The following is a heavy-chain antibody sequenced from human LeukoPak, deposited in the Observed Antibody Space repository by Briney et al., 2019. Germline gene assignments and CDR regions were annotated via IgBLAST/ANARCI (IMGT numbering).Heavy chain of an antibody. V-gene: IGHV3-7*01. J-gene: IGHJ4*02. Sequence: GGSLRLSCAASGFTFGSFYMSWVRQAPGKGLEWVAKVDHDGSGDHYVDSVRGGFTISRDNAKSSVYLEMNNLRADDTAVYCCAREQWWRLDYWGQGALVTVSS. CDR1: GFTFGSFY. D-gene: IGHD2-21*02. CDR3: AREQWWRLDY. CDR2: VDHDGSGD.